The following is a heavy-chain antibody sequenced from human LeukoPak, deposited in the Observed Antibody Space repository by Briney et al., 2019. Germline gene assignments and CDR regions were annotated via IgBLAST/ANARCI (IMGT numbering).Heavy chain of an antibody. D-gene: IGHD1-26*01. CDR2: IDCVDDK. Sequence: SGPTLVKPTQSLTLHRTFYGLSLSTSGLCVSWIRQPPGKALEWLARIDCVDDKHYSTSLKTRLTISKDTSKNQVVLTMTNMDPVDTATYYCARIRVGADIDYWGQGTLVTVSS. V-gene: IGHV2-70*11. CDR3: ARIRVGADIDY. J-gene: IGHJ4*02. CDR1: GLSLSTSGLC.